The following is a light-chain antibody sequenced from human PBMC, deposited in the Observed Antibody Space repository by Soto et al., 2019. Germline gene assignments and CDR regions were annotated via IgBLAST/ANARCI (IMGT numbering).Light chain of an antibody. J-gene: IGLJ1*01. Sequence: SVRTQPPSVSEAPGQRVTISCTGSSSNIGAGYEAHWYQQVPGTAPNLLIYENNNRPSGVPDRFSGSKTGTSASLAITGLQAEDEAEYYRQSYDSSLSGYVLGTGTKVTVL. CDR1: SSNIGAGYE. V-gene: IGLV1-40*01. CDR3: QSYDSSLSGYV. CDR2: ENN.